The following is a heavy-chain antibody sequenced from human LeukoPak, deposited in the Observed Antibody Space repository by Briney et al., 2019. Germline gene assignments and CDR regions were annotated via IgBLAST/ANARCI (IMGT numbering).Heavy chain of an antibody. J-gene: IGHJ4*02. Sequence: SETLSLTCTVSGGSISSSNYYWGWIRQPPGKGLEWIGSMCYSGSTYDNPSLKSRVTISVDTSKNRFSLKLSSVTAADTAVYYCARQNWNYCQHPEEFDYWGRGTLVTVSS. CDR2: MCYSGST. CDR3: ARQNWNYCQHPEEFDY. V-gene: IGHV4-39*01. CDR1: GGSISSSNYY. D-gene: IGHD3-10*01.